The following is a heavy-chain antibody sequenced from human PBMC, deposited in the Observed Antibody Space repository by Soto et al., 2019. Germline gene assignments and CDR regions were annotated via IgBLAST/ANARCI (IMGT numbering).Heavy chain of an antibody. Sequence: ASVKVSCKASGYTFTSYYMHWVRQAPGQGLEWMGIINPSGGSTSYAQKFQGRVTMTRDTSTSTVYMEPSSLRSEDTAVYYCARDLAAAGTGGYYYGMDVWGQGTTVTVS. CDR1: GYTFTSYY. CDR3: ARDLAAAGTGGYYYGMDV. J-gene: IGHJ6*02. D-gene: IGHD6-13*01. CDR2: INPSGGST. V-gene: IGHV1-46*01.